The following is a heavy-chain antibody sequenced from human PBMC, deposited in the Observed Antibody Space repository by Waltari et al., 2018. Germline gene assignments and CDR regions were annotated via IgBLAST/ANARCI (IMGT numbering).Heavy chain of an antibody. CDR2: IIPIFGTA. V-gene: IGHV1-69*08. Sequence: QVQLVQSGAEVKKPGSSVKVSCKASGGTFSSYAISWVRQAPGQGLEWMGRIIPIFGTANYAQKFQGRVTITADKSTSTAYMELSSVTAADTAVYYCACYEEIYYDSSGYYGRSGYYFDYWGQGTLVTVSS. D-gene: IGHD3-22*01. CDR1: GGTFSSYA. CDR3: ACYEEIYYDSSGYYGRSGYYFDY. J-gene: IGHJ4*02.